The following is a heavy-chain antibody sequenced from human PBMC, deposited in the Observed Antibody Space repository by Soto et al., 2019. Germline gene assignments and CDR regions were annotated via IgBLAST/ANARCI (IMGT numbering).Heavy chain of an antibody. V-gene: IGHV4-34*01. Sequence: QVQLQQWGAGLLKPSETLSLTCAVYGGSFSGYYWSWIRQPPGKGLEWIGEINHSGSTNYNPSLKSRVTISVDTSKNQFSLKLSSVTAADTAVYSCARGGSYSSSTKMDVWGQGTLVTVSS. CDR3: ARGGSYSSSTKMDV. CDR1: GGSFSGYY. J-gene: IGHJ4*02. D-gene: IGHD6-6*01. CDR2: INHSGST.